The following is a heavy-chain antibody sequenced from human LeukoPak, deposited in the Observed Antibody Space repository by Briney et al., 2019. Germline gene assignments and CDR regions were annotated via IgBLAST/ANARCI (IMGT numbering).Heavy chain of an antibody. CDR2: IIPIFGTA. CDR1: GGTFNIYA. Sequence: GASVKVSCKASGGTFNIYAISWVRQAPGQGLEWMGGIIPIFGTANYAQKLQGRVTMTTDTSTSTAYMELRSLRSDDTAVYYCARQERLRLSDYWGQGTLVTVSS. J-gene: IGHJ4*02. V-gene: IGHV1-69*05. D-gene: IGHD3-3*01. CDR3: ARQERLRLSDY.